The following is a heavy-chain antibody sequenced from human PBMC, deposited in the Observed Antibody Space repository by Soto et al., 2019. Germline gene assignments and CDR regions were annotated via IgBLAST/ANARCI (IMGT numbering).Heavy chain of an antibody. D-gene: IGHD5-18*01. V-gene: IGHV1-69*02. Sequence: ASVKPSCKACGGTFSSYTISWVRQAPRQGLEWMGRIIPILGIANYAQKFQGRVTITADKSTSTAYMELSSLRSEDTAVYYCARALRGYSYGTPSYFDYWGQGTLVTVSS. CDR1: GGTFSSYT. CDR3: ARALRGYSYGTPSYFDY. J-gene: IGHJ4*02. CDR2: IIPILGIA.